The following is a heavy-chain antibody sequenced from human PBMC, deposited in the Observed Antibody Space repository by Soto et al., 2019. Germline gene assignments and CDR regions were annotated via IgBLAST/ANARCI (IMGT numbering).Heavy chain of an antibody. J-gene: IGHJ6*02. CDR3: ARAMVRGPHYSNLYYGMDV. CDR1: GFTFSSYA. Sequence: GGSLRLSCAASGFTFSSYAMHWVRQAPGKGLEWVAVISYDGSNKYYADSVKGRFTISRDNSKNTLYLQMNSLRAEDTAVYYCARAMVRGPHYSNLYYGMDVWGQGTTVTVSS. CDR2: ISYDGSNK. D-gene: IGHD3-10*01. V-gene: IGHV3-30-3*01.